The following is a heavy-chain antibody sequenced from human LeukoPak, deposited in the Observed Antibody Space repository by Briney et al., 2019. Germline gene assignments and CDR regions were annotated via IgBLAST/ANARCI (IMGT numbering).Heavy chain of an antibody. J-gene: IGHJ4*02. CDR1: GCSISSSSYY. V-gene: IGHV4-39*01. CDR2: IYYSGST. D-gene: IGHD3-22*01. CDR3: ARHLARGGYDIEYYLDY. Sequence: SETLSLTCTVSGCSISSSSYYWGWIRQPPGKGLEWIGSIYYSGSTYYNPSLKSRVTISVDTSKKQFCLKLSSLTAPDTAVYYCARHLARGGYDIEYYLDYWGQGTLVTVSS.